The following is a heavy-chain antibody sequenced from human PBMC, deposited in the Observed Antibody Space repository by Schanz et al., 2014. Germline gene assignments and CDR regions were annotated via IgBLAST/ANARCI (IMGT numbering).Heavy chain of an antibody. Sequence: EVQLAESGGGLVQPGGSLRLSCSASGFTFSIYAMHWVRQAPGKGLEWVSGITGASDHIDYAESVKGRFTISRDNSKNTLYLQMDSLRAEDTAVYFCAKKVPAYNPFDSWGQGTLVTVSS. V-gene: IGHV3-23*04. J-gene: IGHJ4*02. D-gene: IGHD1-1*01. CDR1: GFTFSIYA. CDR2: ITGASDHI. CDR3: AKKVPAYNPFDS.